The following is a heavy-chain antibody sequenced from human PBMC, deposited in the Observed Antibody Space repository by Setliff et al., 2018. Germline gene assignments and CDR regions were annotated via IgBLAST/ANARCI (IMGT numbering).Heavy chain of an antibody. J-gene: IGHJ6*02. CDR1: GFTFSSYS. V-gene: IGHV3-48*01. CDR2: ISTSSSII. CDR3: AKDFYGMDV. Sequence: GGSLRLSCAASGFTFSSYSMNWVRQAPGKGLEWVSYISTSSSIIYYADSVKGRFTISRDNSKNTLYLQMNSLRAEDTAVYYCAKDFYGMDVWGQGTTVTVSS.